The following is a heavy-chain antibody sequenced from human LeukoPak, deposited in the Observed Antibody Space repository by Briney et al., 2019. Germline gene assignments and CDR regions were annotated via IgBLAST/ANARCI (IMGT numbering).Heavy chain of an antibody. D-gene: IGHD5-18*01. V-gene: IGHV1-2*02. Sequence: ASVKVSCKASGYTFTDYYMNWVRQAPGQGLEWMGWINPNSGGTNYAQKLQGRVTMTTDTSTSTAYMELRSLRSDDTAVYYCARVMHWDTGMARGRGMDVWGQGTTVTVSS. CDR2: INPNSGGT. J-gene: IGHJ6*02. CDR3: ARVMHWDTGMARGRGMDV. CDR1: GYTFTDYY.